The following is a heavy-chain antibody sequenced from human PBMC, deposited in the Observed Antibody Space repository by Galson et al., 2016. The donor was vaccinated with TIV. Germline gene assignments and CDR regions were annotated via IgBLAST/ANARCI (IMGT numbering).Heavy chain of an antibody. CDR2: IYYTGSA. V-gene: IGHV4-39*02. Sequence: LSLTCTVSGDSVSSPNYYWGWIRQPPGKGLEWIGYIYYTGSAYYNPSLKSRVTILVDTSHNPFTLRLRSVTAADTAVYYCARPPRYNWNGKIDHWGQGALVTVSS. CDR1: GDSVSSPNYY. D-gene: IGHD1-20*01. J-gene: IGHJ4*02. CDR3: ARPPRYNWNGKIDH.